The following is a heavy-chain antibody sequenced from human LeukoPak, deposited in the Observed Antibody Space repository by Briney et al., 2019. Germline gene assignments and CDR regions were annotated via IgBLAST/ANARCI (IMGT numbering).Heavy chain of an antibody. D-gene: IGHD1-26*01. CDR3: ARTKTSGTYLRYYYYYMDV. CDR2: IYSGGST. J-gene: IGHJ6*03. Sequence: PGGSLRLSCAASGFTVSSNYMSWVRQAPGKGLEWISVIYSGGSTYYADSVKGRFTISRDNSKNTLYLQMNSLRAEDTAVYYCARTKTSGTYLRYYYYYMDVWGKGTTVTISS. V-gene: IGHV3-53*01. CDR1: GFTVSSNY.